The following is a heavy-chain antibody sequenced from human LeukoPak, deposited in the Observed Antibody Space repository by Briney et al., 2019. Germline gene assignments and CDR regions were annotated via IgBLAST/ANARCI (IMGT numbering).Heavy chain of an antibody. CDR1: GGSFSGYY. J-gene: IGHJ4*02. V-gene: IGHV4-34*01. Sequence: SETLSLTFAVYGGSFSGYYWSWIRQPPGKGLEWIGEINHSGSTNYTPSLKSRVTISVDTSKNQFSLKLSSVTAADTAVYYCARGTVHGSGSFNYYFDYWGQGTLVTVSS. D-gene: IGHD3-10*01. CDR2: INHSGST. CDR3: ARGTVHGSGSFNYYFDY.